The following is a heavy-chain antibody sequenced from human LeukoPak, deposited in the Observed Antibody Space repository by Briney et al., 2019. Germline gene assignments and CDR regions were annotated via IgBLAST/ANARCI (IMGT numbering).Heavy chain of an antibody. CDR3: AREGYCSSTSCYTPYYYYYYGMDV. Sequence: ASVKVSCKASGYTFTSYDINWVRQATGQGLEWMGWMNPNSGNTNYAQKLQGRVTMTTDTSTSTAYMELRSLRSDDTAVYYCAREGYCSSTSCYTPYYYYYYGMDVWGQGTTVTVSS. D-gene: IGHD2-2*02. J-gene: IGHJ6*02. V-gene: IGHV1-18*01. CDR2: MNPNSGNT. CDR1: GYTFTSYD.